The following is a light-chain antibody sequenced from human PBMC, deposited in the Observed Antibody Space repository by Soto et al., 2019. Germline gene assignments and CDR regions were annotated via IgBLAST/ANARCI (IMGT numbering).Light chain of an antibody. CDR2: QDS. Sequence: SYELTQPPSVSVSPGQTASITCSGDKLGDKYACWYQQKPGQSPVLVIYQDSKRPSGIPERFSGSNSGNTATLTISGTHAMDEADYYCQAWDSSPVVFGGGTKLTVL. CDR3: QAWDSSPVV. J-gene: IGLJ2*01. CDR1: KLGDKY. V-gene: IGLV3-1*01.